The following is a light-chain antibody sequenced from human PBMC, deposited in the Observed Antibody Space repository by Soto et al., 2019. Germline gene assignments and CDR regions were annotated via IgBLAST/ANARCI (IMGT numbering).Light chain of an antibody. CDR3: QQRSNWQVT. J-gene: IGKJ5*01. CDR2: GAS. Sequence: EVLMTQSPATLSVSPGERATLSCRASHTVSRNLAWYQQKPGQTPRLLIYGASARATGIPARFSGSGSGTDFTLTISSLEPEDFAVYYCQQRSNWQVTFGQGTRLEI. V-gene: IGKV3D-11*02. CDR1: HTVSRN.